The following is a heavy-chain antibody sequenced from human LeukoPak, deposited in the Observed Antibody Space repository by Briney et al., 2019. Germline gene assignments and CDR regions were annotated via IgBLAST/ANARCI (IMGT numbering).Heavy chain of an antibody. CDR3: ARQPSIAARPGWFDP. J-gene: IGHJ5*02. V-gene: IGHV5-51*01. CDR2: IYPSDSDT. D-gene: IGHD6-6*01. CDR1: GYSFTTYW. Sequence: MPGESLKISCKGSGYSFTTYWIGWVRQMPGKGLEWMGIIYPSDSDTRYSPSFQGQVTISADKSISTAYLQWSSLKASDTAMYYCARQPSIAARPGWFDPWGQGTLVTVSS.